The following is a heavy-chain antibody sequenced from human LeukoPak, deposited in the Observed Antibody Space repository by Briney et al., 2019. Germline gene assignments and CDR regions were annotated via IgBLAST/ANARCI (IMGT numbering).Heavy chain of an antibody. V-gene: IGHV3-30-3*01. CDR2: ISYDGSNK. CDR1: GFTFSSYA. J-gene: IGHJ6*02. D-gene: IGHD1-14*01. CDR3: ARDGRFNLHGKYYYGMDV. Sequence: GGSLRLSCAASGFTFSSYAMHWVRQAPGKGLEWVAVISYDGSNKYYADSVKGRFTISRDNSKNTLYLQMNSLRAEDTAVYYCARDGRFNLHGKYYYGMDVWGQGTTVTVSS.